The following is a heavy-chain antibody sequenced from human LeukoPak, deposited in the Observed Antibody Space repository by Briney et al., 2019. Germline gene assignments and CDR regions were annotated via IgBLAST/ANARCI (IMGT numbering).Heavy chain of an antibody. CDR1: GGSISSGGYY. CDR2: IYHSGST. J-gene: IGHJ4*02. CDR3: ASELARDMTSGGDY. D-gene: IGHD2-15*01. Sequence: PSETLSLTCTVSGGSISSGGYYWSWIRQPPGKGLEWIGYIYHSGSTYYNPSLKSRVTISVDRSKNQFSLKLSSVTAADTAVYYCASELARDMTSGGDYWGQGTLVTVSS. V-gene: IGHV4-30-2*01.